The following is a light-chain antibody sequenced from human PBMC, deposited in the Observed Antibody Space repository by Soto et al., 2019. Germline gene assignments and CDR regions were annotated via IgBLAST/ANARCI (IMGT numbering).Light chain of an antibody. CDR2: DND. CDR3: VTWDSSLWV. V-gene: IGLV1-51*01. Sequence: SGLTQPPSVSAAAGQKVPISCCGSSTDIGNNSVCWYQHLPGTAPKLLIYDNDKRPSGIPDRFSGPKSGASATLGITGLQTGDETDYYCVTWDSSLWVFGTGTKVTVL. CDR1: STDIGNNS. J-gene: IGLJ1*01.